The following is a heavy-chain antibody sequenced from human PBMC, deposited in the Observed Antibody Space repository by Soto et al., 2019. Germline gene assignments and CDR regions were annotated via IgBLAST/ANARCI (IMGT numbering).Heavy chain of an antibody. CDR1: GGSISSGGYY. CDR3: ARDRGQLWLHDAFDI. Sequence: QVQLQESGPGLVKPSQTLSLTCTVSGGSISSGGYYWSWIRQHPGKGLEWIGYIYYSGSTYYNPALKIRVTISVDTSKNQFSLKLSSVTAADTAVYYCARDRGQLWLHDAFDIWGQGTMVTVSS. CDR2: IYYSGST. D-gene: IGHD5-18*01. V-gene: IGHV4-31*03. J-gene: IGHJ3*02.